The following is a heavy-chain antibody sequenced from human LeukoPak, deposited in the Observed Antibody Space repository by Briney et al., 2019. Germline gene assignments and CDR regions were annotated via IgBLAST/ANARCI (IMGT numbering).Heavy chain of an antibody. D-gene: IGHD3-10*01. CDR2: IYYSGST. CDR3: ARQYYGSGSYGSYYYYYMDV. V-gene: IGHV4-39*01. Sequence: PSETLSLTCTVSGGSISSSSYYWGWIRQPPGKGLEWIGSIYYSGSTYYNPSLKSRVTISVDTSKNQLSLKLSSVTAADTAVYYCARQYYGSGSYGSYYYYYMDVWGKGTTVTVSS. CDR1: GGSISSSSYY. J-gene: IGHJ6*03.